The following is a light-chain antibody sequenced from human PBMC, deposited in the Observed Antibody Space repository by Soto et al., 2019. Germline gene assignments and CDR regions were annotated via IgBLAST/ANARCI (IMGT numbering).Light chain of an antibody. Sequence: QLVLTQSPSASASLGASVKLTCTLSSGHTSYAIAWHQQQPEKGPRYLMKLNSDGSHSKGDGIPDRFSGSSSGAERYLTISSLQSEDEADYYCQTWGTGIVVFGGGTKLHRP. CDR1: SGHTSYA. CDR3: QTWGTGIVV. V-gene: IGLV4-69*01. J-gene: IGLJ2*01. CDR2: LNSDGSH.